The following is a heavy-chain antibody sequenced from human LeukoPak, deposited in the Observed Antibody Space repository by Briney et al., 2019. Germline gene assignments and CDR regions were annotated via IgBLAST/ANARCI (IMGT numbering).Heavy chain of an antibody. D-gene: IGHD1-14*01. CDR3: AKITSAPEARPDY. J-gene: IGHJ4*02. V-gene: IGHV3-30*18. CDR1: GFTFSSYG. CDR2: ISYDGSNK. Sequence: GGSLRLSCAASGFTFSSYGMHWVRQAPGKGLEWVAVISYDGSNKYYADSVKGRFTISRDNSKNTLYLQMNSLRAEDTAVYYCAKITSAPEARPDYWGQGTLVTVSS.